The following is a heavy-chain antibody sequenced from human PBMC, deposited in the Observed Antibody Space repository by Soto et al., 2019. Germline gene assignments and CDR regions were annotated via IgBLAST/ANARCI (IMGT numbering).Heavy chain of an antibody. V-gene: IGHV5-51*01. CDR1: GYSFTIYW. Sequence: GESLKISCKGSGYSFTIYWIGWVRQMPGKGLEWMGIIYPGDSDTRYSPSFQGQVTISADKSISTAYLQWSSLKASDTAMYHCARPSLRYFDWFYFDYWGQGTLVTVSS. J-gene: IGHJ4*02. CDR2: IYPGDSDT. D-gene: IGHD3-9*01. CDR3: ARPSLRYFDWFYFDY.